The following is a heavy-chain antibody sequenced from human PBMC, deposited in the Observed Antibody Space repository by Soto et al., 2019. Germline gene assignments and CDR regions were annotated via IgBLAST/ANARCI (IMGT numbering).Heavy chain of an antibody. Sequence: QVQLQESGPGLVKPSETLSLTCTVSGASISHYYWSWIRQPPGKGLEWIGYVYYSGNTNYNPSLMSRVTISVDTSKNQFSLTLNSVTAADTSVYYCARLQIVVLTAIPGGWFDPWGQGTLVAGPS. CDR1: GASISHYY. CDR2: VYYSGNT. V-gene: IGHV4-59*01. J-gene: IGHJ5*02. CDR3: ARLQIVVLTAIPGGWFDP. D-gene: IGHD2-21*02.